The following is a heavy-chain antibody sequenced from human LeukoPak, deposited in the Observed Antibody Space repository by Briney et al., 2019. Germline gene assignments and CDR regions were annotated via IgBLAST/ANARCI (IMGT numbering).Heavy chain of an antibody. CDR1: GFTFSSYW. CDR2: INQDGSDK. Sequence: GGSLRLSCAASGFTFSSYWMNWVRQAPGKGLEWVANINQDGSDKYYVDSVKGRFTISRDNAKNSLYLQMNSLRAEDTAVYYCARDRNTDFWSGYYTNYCDYWGQGTLVTVSS. D-gene: IGHD3-3*01. CDR3: ARDRNTDFWSGYYTNYCDY. V-gene: IGHV3-7*01. J-gene: IGHJ4*02.